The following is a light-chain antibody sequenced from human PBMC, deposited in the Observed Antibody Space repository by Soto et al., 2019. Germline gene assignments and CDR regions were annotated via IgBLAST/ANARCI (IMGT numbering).Light chain of an antibody. CDR2: DIN. V-gene: IGLV7-46*01. CDR1: TGTVTSGHY. J-gene: IGLJ7*01. Sequence: QAVVTQEHSLTVSPGGTVTLTFGSSTGTVTSGHYPYWFQLKPGQAPRTLLYDINNKHSWTPARFSGSLLGGKAALTLSGAQPEDEGDYYCLLSYSGPSIFGGGTQLTVL. CDR3: LLSYSGPSI.